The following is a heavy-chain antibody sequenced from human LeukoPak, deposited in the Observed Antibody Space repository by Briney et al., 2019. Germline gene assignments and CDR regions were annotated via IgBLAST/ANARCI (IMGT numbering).Heavy chain of an antibody. CDR2: ISAYNGNA. D-gene: IGHD6-19*01. V-gene: IGHV1-18*01. Sequence: ASVKVSCKASGYTFTNYGVSWVRQAPGQGLEWMGWISAYNGNANYAQKLQGRVTMTTDTSTSTAYMELRSLRSDDTAVYYCARSPLHEYAVAGSWYNWFDPWGQGTLVTVSS. CDR1: GYTFTNYG. CDR3: ARSPLHEYAVAGSWYNWFDP. J-gene: IGHJ5*02.